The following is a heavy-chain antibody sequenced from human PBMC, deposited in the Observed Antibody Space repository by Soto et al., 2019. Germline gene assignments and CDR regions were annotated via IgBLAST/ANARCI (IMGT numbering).Heavy chain of an antibody. J-gene: IGHJ5*01. Sequence: GSLRLSCAVAGFTFSGIAMHWVRQASGKGLEWVGRIRSKSNYYATTYAASVKGRFTVSRDDSKNTAYLQMNNLKSEDTAVYYCAASGYDKFVDSWGQGILVTVSS. CDR3: AASGYDKFVDS. CDR2: IRSKSNYYAT. CDR1: GFTFSGIA. V-gene: IGHV3-73*01. D-gene: IGHD5-12*01.